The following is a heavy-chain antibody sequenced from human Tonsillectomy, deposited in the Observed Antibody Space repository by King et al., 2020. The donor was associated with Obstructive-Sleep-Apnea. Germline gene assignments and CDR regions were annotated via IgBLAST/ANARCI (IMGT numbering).Heavy chain of an antibody. J-gene: IGHJ4*02. CDR1: GYSISNGFY. Sequence: QLQESGPGLVKPSETLSLTCTVSGYSISNGFYWGWIRQPPGKGLEWIGIIYHTGTTNCNPSLKSRVTISVDTSKTQFSLRLTSVTAADTAVYYCARADGYNFGQHTYFDYWGQGTLVTVSS. CDR3: ARADGYNFGQHTYFDY. D-gene: IGHD5-24*01. CDR2: IYHTGTT. V-gene: IGHV4-38-2*02.